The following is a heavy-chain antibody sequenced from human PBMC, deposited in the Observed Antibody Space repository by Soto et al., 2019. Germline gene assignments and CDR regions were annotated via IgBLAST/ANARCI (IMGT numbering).Heavy chain of an antibody. CDR2: ISGTDGSFT. D-gene: IGHD2-15*01. CDR1: GFTFSSYS. CDR3: VRDVGYCSGGRCYAWFDP. Sequence: EVQLVESGGGLVQPGGSLRLSCAASGFTFSSYSINWIRQAPGEGLELVSFISGTDGSFTYYADSVKGRFTISRDDAKNSAYLQMNSLRAEDTALYYCVRDVGYCSGGRCYAWFDPWGQGTLVTVST. J-gene: IGHJ5*02. V-gene: IGHV3-48*01.